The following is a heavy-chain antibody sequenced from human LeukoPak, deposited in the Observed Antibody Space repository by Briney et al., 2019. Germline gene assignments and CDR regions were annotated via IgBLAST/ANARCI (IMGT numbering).Heavy chain of an antibody. J-gene: IGHJ3*02. D-gene: IGHD3-22*01. CDR1: GGTFSSYA. CDR2: IIPIFGTA. V-gene: IGHV1-69*05. CDR3: ARQSSHYYYDSSGYAFDI. Sequence: ASVKVSCKASGGTFSSYAISWVRQAPGQGLEWMGRIIPIFGTANYAQKFQGRVTITTDESTSTAYMELSSLRSEDTAVYYCARQSSHYYYDSSGYAFDIWGQGTMVTVSS.